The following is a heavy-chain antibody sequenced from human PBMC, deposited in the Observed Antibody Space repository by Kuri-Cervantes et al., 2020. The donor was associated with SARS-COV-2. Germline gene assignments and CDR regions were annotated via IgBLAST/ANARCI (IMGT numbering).Heavy chain of an antibody. CDR1: GFIFSDYY. J-gene: IGHJ3*02. D-gene: IGHD7-27*01. CDR2: IKQDGSEK. V-gene: IGHV3-7*01. CDR3: ARDLLTGNAFDI. Sequence: GGSLRLSCAASGFIFSDYYMTWIRQPPGKGLEWVANIKQDGSEKYYVDSVKGRFTISRDNAKNSLYLQMNSLRAEDTAVYYCARDLLTGNAFDIWGQGTKVTVSS.